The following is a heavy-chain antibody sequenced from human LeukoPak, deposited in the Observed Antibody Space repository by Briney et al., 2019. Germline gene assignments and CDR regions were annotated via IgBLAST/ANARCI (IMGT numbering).Heavy chain of an antibody. CDR1: GFTFSGYW. D-gene: IGHD3-22*01. CDR3: ARSANYFDTSGQDY. J-gene: IGHJ4*02. Sequence: PSGGSLRLSCAASGFTFSGYWMHWVRQAPGKGLVWVSRTNRDDSDTSYADSVKGRFTISRDKAKSTLYLQMNGLRVEDTAVYYCARSANYFDTSGQDYWGQGTLVTVSS. V-gene: IGHV3-74*01. CDR2: TNRDDSDT.